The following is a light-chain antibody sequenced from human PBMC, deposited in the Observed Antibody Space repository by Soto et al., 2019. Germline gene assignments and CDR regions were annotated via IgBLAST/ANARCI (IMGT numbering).Light chain of an antibody. CDR2: EGS. CDR1: SSDVGSYEF. CDR3: CSYAGGSNV. J-gene: IGLJ1*01. Sequence: QSVLTQPASVSESPGQSITISCTGTSSDVGSYEFVSWYQQYPGKAPKLMICEGSKRPSGVSDRFSGSKSGNTASLTISGLQAEDEADYFCCSYAGGSNVFGAGTKVTVL. V-gene: IGLV2-23*03.